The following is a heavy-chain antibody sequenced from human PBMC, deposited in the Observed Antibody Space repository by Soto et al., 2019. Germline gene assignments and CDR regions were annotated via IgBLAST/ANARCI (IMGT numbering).Heavy chain of an antibody. Sequence: GGSLRLSCAASGFTFSSYAMSWVRQAPGKGLEWVSAISGSGGSTYYADSVKGRFTISRDNSKNTLYLQMNSLRAEDTAVYYCAKVPNYYDSSGYYYYFDYWGQGTLVTVSS. V-gene: IGHV3-23*01. CDR2: ISGSGGST. J-gene: IGHJ4*02. CDR3: AKVPNYYDSSGYYYYFDY. D-gene: IGHD3-22*01. CDR1: GFTFSSYA.